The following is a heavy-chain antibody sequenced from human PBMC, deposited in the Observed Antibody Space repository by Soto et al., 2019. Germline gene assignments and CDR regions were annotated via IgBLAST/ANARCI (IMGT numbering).Heavy chain of an antibody. Sequence: QVHLVQSGAEVKTPGASVTISCKASGYTFSDYGIHWIRQAPGQRPEWLGWILCLNDRKEYSQKFQGRISLTRDTSASTADLGLGRLRSEGTAFSYCARGRRPWTEKTFYSDFDFWGQGSLVSVSS. CDR3: ARGRRPWTEKTFYSDFDF. CDR2: ILCLNDRK. V-gene: IGHV1-3*01. J-gene: IGHJ4*02. D-gene: IGHD2-21*01. CDR1: GYTFSDYG.